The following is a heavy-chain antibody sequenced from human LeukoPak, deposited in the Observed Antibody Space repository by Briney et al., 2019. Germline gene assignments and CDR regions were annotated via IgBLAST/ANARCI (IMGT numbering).Heavy chain of an antibody. CDR1: GFSFSSYW. CDR2: INSDGSST. Sequence: GGSLRLSCAASGFSFSSYWMHWVRRAPGKGLVWVTRINSDGSSTSYADSVKGRFTISRDNAKSILYLDVNRLRVEDTAVYFCAKMSWVATLMGAMDVWGPGTTVIVSS. V-gene: IGHV3-74*01. CDR3: AKMSWVATLMGAMDV. J-gene: IGHJ6*02. D-gene: IGHD2-8*01.